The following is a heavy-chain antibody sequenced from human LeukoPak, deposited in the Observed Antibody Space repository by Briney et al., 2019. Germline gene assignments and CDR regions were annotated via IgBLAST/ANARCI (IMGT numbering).Heavy chain of an antibody. CDR3: AREVVPAEAFDI. J-gene: IGHJ3*02. CDR1: GGSFSDYY. CDR2: IYYSGST. Sequence: SETLSLTCAVYGGSFSDYYWSWIRQPPGKGLEWIGYIYYSGSTYYNPSLKSRVTISVDTSKNQFSLKLSSVTAADTAVYYCAREVVPAEAFDIWGQGTMVTVSS. V-gene: IGHV4-30-4*08. D-gene: IGHD2-2*01.